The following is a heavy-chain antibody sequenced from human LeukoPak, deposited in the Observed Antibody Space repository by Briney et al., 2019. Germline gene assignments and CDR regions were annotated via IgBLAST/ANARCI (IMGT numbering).Heavy chain of an antibody. CDR1: GFTFSSYG. D-gene: IGHD6-13*01. CDR2: IKQDGSEK. Sequence: GGSLRLSCAASGFTFSSYGMHWVRQAPGKGLEWVANIKQDGSEKYYVDSVKGRFTISRDNAKNSLYLQMNSLRAEDTAVYYCARMEAERIAAAGTPDYWGQGTLVTVSS. J-gene: IGHJ4*02. CDR3: ARMEAERIAAAGTPDY. V-gene: IGHV3-7*01.